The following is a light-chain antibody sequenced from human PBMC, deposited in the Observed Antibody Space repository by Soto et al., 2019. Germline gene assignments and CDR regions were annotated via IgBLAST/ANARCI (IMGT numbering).Light chain of an antibody. J-gene: IGKJ1*01. Sequence: EIVLTQSPGTLSLSPGEKATLSCRASQSVSSNYLARYQQKPGQAPRPLIYGASSRAIGIPDRFSGSGSGTDFTLTISRLEPEDFAVYYCQQYGSLPWTFGQGTEVEIK. CDR1: QSVSSNY. CDR3: QQYGSLPWT. CDR2: GAS. V-gene: IGKV3-20*01.